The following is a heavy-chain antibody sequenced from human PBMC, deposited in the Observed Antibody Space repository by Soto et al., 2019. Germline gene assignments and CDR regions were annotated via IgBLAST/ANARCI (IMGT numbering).Heavy chain of an antibody. J-gene: IGHJ4*02. V-gene: IGHV6-1*01. CDR2: TYYRSKWYN. D-gene: IGHD6-13*01. CDR1: GDSVSSNSAA. Sequence: KQSPTLSLTCAISGDSVSSNSAAWNWIRQSPSRGLEWLGRTYYRSKWYNDYAVSVKSRITINPDTSKNQFSLQLNSVTPEDTAVYYCARAPQGPIAAAGFFDYWGQGTLVTVSS. CDR3: ARAPQGPIAAAGFFDY.